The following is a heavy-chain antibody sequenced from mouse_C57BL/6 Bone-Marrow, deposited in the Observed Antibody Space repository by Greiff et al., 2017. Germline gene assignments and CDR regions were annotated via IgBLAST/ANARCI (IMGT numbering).Heavy chain of an antibody. V-gene: IGHV1-64*01. J-gene: IGHJ2*01. CDR3: ARRVYDGYFAFDY. Sequence: VQLQQPGAELVKPGASVKLSCKASGYTFTSYWMHWVKQRPGQGLEWIGMIHPNSGSTNYNEKFKSKATLTVDKSSSTAYMQLSSLTSEDSAVYYCARRVYDGYFAFDYWGQGTTRTVSS. D-gene: IGHD2-3*01. CDR1: GYTFTSYW. CDR2: IHPNSGST.